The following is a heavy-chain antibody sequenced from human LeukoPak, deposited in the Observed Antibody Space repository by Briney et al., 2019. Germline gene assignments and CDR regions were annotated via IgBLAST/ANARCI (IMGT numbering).Heavy chain of an antibody. V-gene: IGHV3-23*01. D-gene: IGHD2/OR15-2a*01. Sequence: PGGSLRLSCAASGFTFSSYAMSWVRQAPGKGLEWVSAISGSGGSTYYADSVKGRFTISRDSSKNTLYMQMNSLRAEDTAVYYCAEVGRVLPTIMQGGNWFDPWGQGTLVTVSS. J-gene: IGHJ5*02. CDR3: AEVGRVLPTIMQGGNWFDP. CDR2: ISGSGGST. CDR1: GFTFSSYA.